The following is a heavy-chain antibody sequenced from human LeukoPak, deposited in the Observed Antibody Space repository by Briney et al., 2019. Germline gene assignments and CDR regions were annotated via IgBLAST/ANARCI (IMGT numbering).Heavy chain of an antibody. CDR3: ARAVTTNYYYYMDV. Sequence: GGSLRLSCAASGFTLSSYSMNWVRQAPGKGLEWVPYISSSSSTIYYADSVKGRFTISRDNAKNSLYLQMNSLRAEDTAVYYCARAVTTNYYYYMDVWGKGTTVTVSS. D-gene: IGHD4-11*01. CDR1: GFTLSSYS. J-gene: IGHJ6*03. CDR2: ISSSSSTI. V-gene: IGHV3-48*01.